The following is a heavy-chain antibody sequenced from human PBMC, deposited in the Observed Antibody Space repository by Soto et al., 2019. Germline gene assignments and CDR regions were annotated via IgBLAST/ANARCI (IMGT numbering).Heavy chain of an antibody. V-gene: IGHV3-23*01. J-gene: IGHJ5*02. CDR2: ISGSGGST. D-gene: IGHD2-2*01. CDR3: AKDIVVVPAAGAWFDP. CDR1: GFTFSSYS. Sequence: GGSLRLSCAASGFTFSSYSMSWVRQAPGKGLEWVSAISGSGGSTYYADSVKGRFTISRDNSKNTLYLQMNSLRAEDTAVYYCAKDIVVVPAAGAWFDPWGQGTLVTVS.